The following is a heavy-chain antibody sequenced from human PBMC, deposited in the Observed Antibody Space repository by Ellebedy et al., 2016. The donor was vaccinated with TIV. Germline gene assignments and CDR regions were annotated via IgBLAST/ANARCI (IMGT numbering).Heavy chain of an antibody. CDR1: GFTFSDYY. V-gene: IGHV3-11*06. Sequence: GGSLRLSXAASGFTFSDYYMSWIRQAPGKGLEWVSYITSSSTYTNYADSVKGRFTLSRDNAKNTIYLHMNSLTAEDTAVYYCTRGAAGYGLFDYWGQGTLVTVSS. J-gene: IGHJ4*02. D-gene: IGHD5-12*01. CDR3: TRGAAGYGLFDY. CDR2: ITSSSTYT.